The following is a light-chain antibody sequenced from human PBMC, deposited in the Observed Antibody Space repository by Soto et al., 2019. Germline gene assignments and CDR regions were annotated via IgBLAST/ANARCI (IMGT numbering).Light chain of an antibody. CDR2: DTS. J-gene: IGKJ5*01. CDR1: QSVSSSY. V-gene: IGKV3-20*01. Sequence: EIALTQSPATLSLFPGASATLSGRASQSVSSSYLAWYQQKPGQAPRLLIYDTSSRATGIPDRFSGSGSGTDFTLTISRLEPEDFAVFFCQQYGTSEIIFGQGTRLEIK. CDR3: QQYGTSEII.